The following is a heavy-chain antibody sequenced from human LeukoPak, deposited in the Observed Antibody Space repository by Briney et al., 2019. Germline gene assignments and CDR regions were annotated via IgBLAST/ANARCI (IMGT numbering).Heavy chain of an antibody. CDR1: GFTLSSYG. V-gene: IGHV3-30*02. CDR3: ATYRQVLLPFES. Sequence: GGSLRLSCAASGFTLSSYGMHWVRQAPGKGLEWAAFIRSDGSNKSYADSVKGRFTISRDNSKNTLYLQMNSLRAEDTAIYYCATYRQVLLPFESWGQGTLVTVSS. J-gene: IGHJ4*02. CDR2: IRSDGSNK. D-gene: IGHD2-8*02.